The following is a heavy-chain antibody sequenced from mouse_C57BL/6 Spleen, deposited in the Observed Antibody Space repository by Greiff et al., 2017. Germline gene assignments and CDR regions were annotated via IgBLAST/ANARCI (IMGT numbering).Heavy chain of an antibody. V-gene: IGHV2-6-1*01. J-gene: IGHJ4*01. CDR1: GFSLTSYG. D-gene: IGHD4-1*01. CDR2: IWSDGST. CDR3: ARHGALGRGYYAMDY. Sequence: VQGVESGPGLVAPSQSLSITCTVSGFSLTSYGVHWVRQPPGKGLEWLVVIWSDGSTTYNSALKSRLSISKDNSKSQVFLKMNSLQTDDTAMYYCARHGALGRGYYAMDYWGQGTSVTVSS.